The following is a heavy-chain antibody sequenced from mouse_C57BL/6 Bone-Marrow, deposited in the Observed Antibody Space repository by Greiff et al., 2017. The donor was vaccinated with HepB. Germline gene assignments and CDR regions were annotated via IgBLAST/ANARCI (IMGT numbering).Heavy chain of an antibody. Sequence: DVQLQESGGGLVQPGGSLKLSCAASGFTFSDYYMYWVRQTPEKRLEWVAYISNGGGSTYYPDTVKGRFTISRDNAKNTLYLQLSRLESEDTAMYYCARAISGTMDYWGQGTSVTVSS. CDR1: GFTFSDYY. V-gene: IGHV5-12*01. J-gene: IGHJ4*01. D-gene: IGHD1-3*01. CDR3: ARAISGTMDY. CDR2: ISNGGGST.